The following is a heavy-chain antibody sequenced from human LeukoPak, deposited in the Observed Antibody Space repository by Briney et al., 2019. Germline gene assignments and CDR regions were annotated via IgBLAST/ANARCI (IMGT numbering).Heavy chain of an antibody. CDR1: GFTFSSYG. CDR2: ISYDGSNK. J-gene: IGHJ4*02. CDR3: AGRPSDYSGN. D-gene: IGHD4-11*01. V-gene: IGHV3-30*03. Sequence: PGGSLRLSCAASGFTFSSYGMHWVRQAPGKGLEWVAVISYDGSNKYYADSVKGRFTISRDNAKNSLYLQMNSLRAEDTAVYYCAGRPSDYSGNWGQGTLVTVSS.